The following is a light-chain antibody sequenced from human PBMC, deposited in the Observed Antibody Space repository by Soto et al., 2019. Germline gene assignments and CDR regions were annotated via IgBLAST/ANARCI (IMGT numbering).Light chain of an antibody. CDR1: QSLRSSY. CDR3: QQHGTSPYT. CDR2: GAS. Sequence: EVVLTQSPNTLYLSPGERATLSCWASQSLRSSYLAWYQRKPGQAPRLLMFGASRRATGIPDRFNGSGSGTDFILTISRLEPEDGAVYYCQQHGTSPYTFGQGTVLEIK. V-gene: IGKV3-20*01. J-gene: IGKJ2*01.